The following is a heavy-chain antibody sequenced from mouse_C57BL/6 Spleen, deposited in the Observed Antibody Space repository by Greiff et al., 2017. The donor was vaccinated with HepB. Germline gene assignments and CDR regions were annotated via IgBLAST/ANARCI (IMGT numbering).Heavy chain of an antibody. CDR3: ARDYYVSPYYAMDY. J-gene: IGHJ4*01. CDR2: INPSTGGT. D-gene: IGHD1-1*01. CDR1: GYSFTGYY. Sequence: VQLQQSGPELVKPGASVKISCKASGYSFTGYYMNWVKQSPEKSLEWIGEINPSTGGTTYNQKFKAKATLTVDKSSSTAYMQLKSLTSEDSAVYYCARDYYVSPYYAMDYWGQGTSVTVSS. V-gene: IGHV1-42*01.